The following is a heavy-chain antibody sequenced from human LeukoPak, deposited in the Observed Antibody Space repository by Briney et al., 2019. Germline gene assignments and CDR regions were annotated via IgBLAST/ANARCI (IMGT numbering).Heavy chain of an antibody. CDR1: GFTFSSYS. Sequence: GGSLRLSCAASGFTFSSYSMNRVRQAPGKGLECVSSISSSSSYIYYADSVKGRFTISRDNAKNSLYLQMNSLRAEDTAVYYCARDRGFGDVRYYYYYGMDVWGQGTTVTVSS. J-gene: IGHJ6*02. CDR3: ARDRGFGDVRYYYYYGMDV. D-gene: IGHD3-10*01. CDR2: ISSSSSYI. V-gene: IGHV3-21*01.